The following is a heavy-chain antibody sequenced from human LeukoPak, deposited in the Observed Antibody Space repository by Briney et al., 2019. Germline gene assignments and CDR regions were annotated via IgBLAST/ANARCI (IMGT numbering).Heavy chain of an antibody. CDR3: ARGFNGDSSYYYYYMDV. D-gene: IGHD3-22*01. J-gene: IGHJ6*03. CDR1: GFTFSSYD. V-gene: IGHV3-13*01. Sequence: PGGSLRLSCAASGFTFSSYDMHWVRQAIGKGLEWVSAIGTAGDTYYPGSVKGRFTISRENAKNSLYLQMNSLRAGDTAVYYCARGFNGDSSYYYYYMDVWGKGTTVTVSS. CDR2: IGTAGDT.